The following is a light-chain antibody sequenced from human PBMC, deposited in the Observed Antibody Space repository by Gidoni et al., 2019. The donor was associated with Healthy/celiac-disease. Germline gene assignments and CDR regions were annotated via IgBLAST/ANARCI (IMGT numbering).Light chain of an antibody. CDR3: QQSYSTPLT. CDR1: TSISSY. J-gene: IGKJ4*01. Sequence: SQMTQSPSSLSASVGDRVTITCRASTSISSYLNWYQQKPGKAPKLLIYAASSLQSGVTSMFSGSGSGTDFTLTISSLQPEDFATYYCQQSYSTPLTFGGGTKVDIK. CDR2: AAS. V-gene: IGKV1-39*01.